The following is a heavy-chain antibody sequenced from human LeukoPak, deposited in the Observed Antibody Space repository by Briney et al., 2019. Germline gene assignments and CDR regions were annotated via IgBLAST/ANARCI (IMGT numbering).Heavy chain of an antibody. V-gene: IGHV3-11*01. CDR3: VRYCSSTSCYIGSGEYFQH. CDR1: GFTFSDYY. Sequence: GGSLRLSCAASGFTFSDYYMSWIRQAPGQGLEWVSFISSSGTDIFYADSMKGRFTISRDNAKNSLYLQMNSLRAEDTAVYYCVRYCSSTSCYIGSGEYFQHWGQGTLVAASS. J-gene: IGHJ1*01. D-gene: IGHD2-2*02. CDR2: ISSSGTDI.